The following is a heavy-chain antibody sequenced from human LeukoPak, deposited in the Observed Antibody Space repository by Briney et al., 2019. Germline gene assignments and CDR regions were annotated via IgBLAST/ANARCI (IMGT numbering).Heavy chain of an antibody. V-gene: IGHV4-39*07. Sequence: ASETLSLTCTVSGGSISSSSYYWGWIRQPPGKGLEWIGSIYYSGSTYYNPSLKSRVTISVDTSKNQFSLKLSSVTAADTAVYYCARDGRDYYDSSDWGQGTLVTVSS. CDR3: ARDGRDYYDSSD. CDR1: GGSISSSSYY. J-gene: IGHJ4*02. D-gene: IGHD3-22*01. CDR2: IYYSGST.